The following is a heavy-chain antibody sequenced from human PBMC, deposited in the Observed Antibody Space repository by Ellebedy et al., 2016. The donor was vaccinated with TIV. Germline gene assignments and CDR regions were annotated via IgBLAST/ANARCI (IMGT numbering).Heavy chain of an antibody. J-gene: IGHJ4*02. V-gene: IGHV3-13*01. CDR2: IGGADDT. Sequence: GESLKISCAASGFTLSSYDMHWVRQGTGKGLEWVSAIGGADDTYYSVSVKGRFTISRENAKNSLYLQMNSLRSEDTAVYYCARATAGFDYWGPGTLVTVSS. CDR3: ARATAGFDY. D-gene: IGHD1-1*01. CDR1: GFTLSSYD.